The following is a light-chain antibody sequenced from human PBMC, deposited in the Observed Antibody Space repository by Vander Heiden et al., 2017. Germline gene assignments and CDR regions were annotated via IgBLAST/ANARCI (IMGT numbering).Light chain of an antibody. J-gene: IGLJ2*01. Sequence: QSALTQPASASGSPGQPITISCTGTSSDVGGYNYVAWYQRHTGKAPKLMILDVSNRPSDISNRFSASKSGNTASLTISGLQAEDEADYYCASYTSSTTRVFGGGTKLTVL. CDR2: DVS. CDR1: SSDVGGYNY. CDR3: ASYTSSTTRV. V-gene: IGLV2-14*03.